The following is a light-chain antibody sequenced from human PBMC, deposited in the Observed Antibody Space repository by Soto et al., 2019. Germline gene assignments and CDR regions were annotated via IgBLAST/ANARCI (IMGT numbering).Light chain of an antibody. CDR3: SSYTSSSTLYV. CDR2: DVS. Sequence: QSVLTQPSSFSGSPRLPSTISSTGTIIEVGGYNYVSWYQQHPGKAPKLMIYDVSNRPSGVSNRFSGSKSGNTASLTISGLQAEDEADYYCSSYTSSSTLYVFGTGTKVTVL. J-gene: IGLJ1*01. CDR1: IIEVGGYNY. V-gene: IGLV2-14*01.